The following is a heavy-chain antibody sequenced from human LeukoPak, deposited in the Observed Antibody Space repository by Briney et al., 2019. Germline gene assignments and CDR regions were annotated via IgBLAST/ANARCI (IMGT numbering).Heavy chain of an antibody. Sequence: GASVKVSCKASGYTFTGYYMHWVRQAPGQGLEWMGGIIPIFGTANYAQKFQGRVTITADESTSTAYMELSSLRSEDTAVYYCARGGAYNWFDPWGQGTLVTVSS. V-gene: IGHV1-69*13. CDR1: GYTFTGYY. CDR2: IIPIFGTA. J-gene: IGHJ5*02. CDR3: ARGGAYNWFDP. D-gene: IGHD3-16*01.